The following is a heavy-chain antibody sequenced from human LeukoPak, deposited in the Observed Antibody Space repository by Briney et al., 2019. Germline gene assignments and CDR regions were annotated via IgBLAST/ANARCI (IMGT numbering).Heavy chain of an antibody. CDR1: GGSVSSGDYY. Sequence: PSETLPLTCTVSGGSVSSGDYYWSWIRQPPGKGLELIGYIYYSGSTYYNPSLKSRVTISVDTSKKQFSLKLSSVTAADTAVYYCARSTVVPAAPFDYWGQGTLVTVSS. D-gene: IGHD2-2*01. V-gene: IGHV4-30-4*08. J-gene: IGHJ4*02. CDR3: ARSTVVPAAPFDY. CDR2: IYYSGST.